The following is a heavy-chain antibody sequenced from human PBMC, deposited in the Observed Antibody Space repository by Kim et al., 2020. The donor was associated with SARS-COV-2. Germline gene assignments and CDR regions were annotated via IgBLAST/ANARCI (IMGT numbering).Heavy chain of an antibody. CDR3: APRPLGDHGVIFDY. V-gene: IGHV3-21*01. J-gene: IGHJ4*02. D-gene: IGHD4-17*01. Sequence: ADSVKGRFTISRDNAKNSLYLQMNSLRAEDTAVYYCAPRPLGDHGVIFDYWGQGTLVTVSS.